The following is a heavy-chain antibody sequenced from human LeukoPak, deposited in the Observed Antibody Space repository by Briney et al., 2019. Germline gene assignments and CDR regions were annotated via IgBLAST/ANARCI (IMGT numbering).Heavy chain of an antibody. J-gene: IGHJ4*02. CDR3: AKLRRGEILMTTIDY. Sequence: QAGGSLRLSCAASGFTFSNYAMRWVRQAPGKGLEWVSGISGSGDSTYYADSVKGRFTISRDNSKNTLYLQMNSLRAEDTAVYYCAKLRRGEILMTTIDYWGQGTLVTVSS. D-gene: IGHD4-17*01. CDR2: ISGSGDST. V-gene: IGHV3-23*01. CDR1: GFTFSNYA.